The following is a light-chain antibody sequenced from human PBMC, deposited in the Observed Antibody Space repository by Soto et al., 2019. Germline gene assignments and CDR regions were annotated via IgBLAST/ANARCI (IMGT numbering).Light chain of an antibody. J-gene: IGKJ5*01. Sequence: EIVLTQSPATLSLSPGERATLSCKASQSVSSYLAWYQQKPGQPPRLLIYDASNRATGIPARFSGSGSGTDFTLTISSLEPEDFAVYYGQQYGSSPRTFGQGTRLEIK. CDR3: QQYGSSPRT. V-gene: IGKV3-11*01. CDR2: DAS. CDR1: QSVSSY.